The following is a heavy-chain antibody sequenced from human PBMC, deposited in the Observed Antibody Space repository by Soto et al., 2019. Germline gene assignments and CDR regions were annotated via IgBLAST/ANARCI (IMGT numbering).Heavy chain of an antibody. Sequence: ETLSLTCTVSGGSISSYYWSWIRQPPGKGLEWIGYIYYSGSTNYNPSLKSRVTISVDTSKNQFSLKLSSVTAADTAVYYCARSHFPYYYGSGSYYNGASLDYYYGMDVWGQGTTVTVSS. CDR1: GGSISSYY. CDR2: IYYSGST. CDR3: ARSHFPYYYGSGSYYNGASLDYYYGMDV. D-gene: IGHD3-10*01. J-gene: IGHJ6*02. V-gene: IGHV4-59*01.